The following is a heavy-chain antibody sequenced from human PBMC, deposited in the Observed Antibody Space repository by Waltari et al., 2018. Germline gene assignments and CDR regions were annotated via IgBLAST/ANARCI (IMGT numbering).Heavy chain of an antibody. D-gene: IGHD6-6*01. J-gene: IGHJ4*02. CDR2: ISSSGSTI. V-gene: IGHV3-48*03. Sequence: EVQLVESGGGLVQPGGSLRLSCAASGFTFSSYEMNWVRQDPGKGMEWVSYISSSGSTIYYADSVKGRFTSSRDNAKNSLYLQMNSLRAEDTAVYYCARDLMGYSSSSPNDYWGQGTLVTVSS. CDR3: ARDLMGYSSSSPNDY. CDR1: GFTFSSYE.